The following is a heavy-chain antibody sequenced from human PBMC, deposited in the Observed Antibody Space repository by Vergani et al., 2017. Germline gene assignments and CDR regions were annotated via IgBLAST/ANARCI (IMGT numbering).Heavy chain of an antibody. Sequence: QVQLVQSGAEVKKPGSSVKVSCKASGGTFSSYAISWVRQAPGQGLEWMGGIIPIFGTANYAQKFQGRVTITADESTSTAYMELSSLRSEDTAVYYCARTSLGYCSSTSWYTQDYWGQGTLVTVSS. D-gene: IGHD2-2*02. CDR2: IIPIFGTA. J-gene: IGHJ4*02. V-gene: IGHV1-69*01. CDR1: GGTFSSYA. CDR3: ARTSLGYCSSTSWYTQDY.